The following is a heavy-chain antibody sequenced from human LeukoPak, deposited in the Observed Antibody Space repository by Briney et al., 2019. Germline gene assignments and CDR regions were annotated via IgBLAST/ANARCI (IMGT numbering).Heavy chain of an antibody. CDR3: ARDRSGSYDY. J-gene: IGHJ4*02. D-gene: IGHD3-3*01. CDR1: GYSISSGYY. V-gene: IGHV4-38-2*02. Sequence: PSETLSLTCTVSGYSISSGYYWGWIRQPPGKGLEWIGSIYHSGSTYYNPSLKSRVTISVDTSKNQFSLQLSSVTAADTAVYYCARDRSGSYDYWGQGTLVTVSS. CDR2: IYHSGST.